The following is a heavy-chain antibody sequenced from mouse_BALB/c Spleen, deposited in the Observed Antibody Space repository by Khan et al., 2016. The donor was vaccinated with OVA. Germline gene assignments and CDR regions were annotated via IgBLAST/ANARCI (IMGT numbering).Heavy chain of an antibody. J-gene: IGHJ4*01. V-gene: IGHV2-9*02. CDR3: ARETAYYGDYEAMDY. Sequence: QVQLKESGPGLVAPSQSLSITCTVSGFSLTNYGVNWVRQPPGKGLEWLGIIWAGGSTNYNSALMSRASIRTDNAKSQVFLKMHSRQTDDTAMYYCARETAYYGDYEAMDYWGQGTSVTVSS. CDR1: GFSLTNYG. D-gene: IGHD2-13*01. CDR2: IWAGGST.